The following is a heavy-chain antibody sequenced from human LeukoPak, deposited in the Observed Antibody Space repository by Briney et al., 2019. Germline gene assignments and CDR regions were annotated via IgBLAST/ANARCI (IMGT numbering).Heavy chain of an antibody. Sequence: SETLSLTCTVSNDSINDSYWTWIRQPPGKRLEWIGYISNSGTTKYNPSLKSRVTISVDTSNSQISLRLRSVTAADTAVYFCARGGRNFDYWDQGTLVTVSS. D-gene: IGHD1-26*01. J-gene: IGHJ4*02. CDR2: ISNSGTT. CDR3: ARGGRNFDY. CDR1: NDSINDSY. V-gene: IGHV4-59*01.